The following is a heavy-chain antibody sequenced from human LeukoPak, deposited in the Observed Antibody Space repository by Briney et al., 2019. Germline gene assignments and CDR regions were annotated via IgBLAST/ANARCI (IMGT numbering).Heavy chain of an antibody. CDR3: ARRXXXXRPPXXXXP. Sequence: SETLSLTCAISGYSISSGYYWGWFRQPPGKGLEWIGTIFHSGNTYYSPSLKSRVTISVDTSKNQFSLKLSSVTAADTAVYYCARRXXXXRPPXXXXPXXXXTLVTVSS. CDR1: GYSISSGYY. CDR2: IFHSGNT. J-gene: IGHJ4*01. V-gene: IGHV4-38-2*01.